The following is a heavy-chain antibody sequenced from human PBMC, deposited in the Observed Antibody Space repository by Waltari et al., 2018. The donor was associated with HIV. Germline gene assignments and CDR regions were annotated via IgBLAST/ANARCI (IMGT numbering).Heavy chain of an antibody. CDR1: GFTFSHYY. D-gene: IGHD6-13*01. J-gene: IGHJ4*02. CDR3: ARDYAAAGPFDY. Sequence: QVQLVESGGGLVKPGGSLRLSCAATGFTFSHYYMTWIRRAPGKGLECTAYISGSGHTIYYAYSVKGRFAITRDNAKNLLYLQLTRLSAEDTAVYYCARDYAAAGPFDYWGQGTLGTVSS. CDR2: ISGSGHTI. V-gene: IGHV3-11*01.